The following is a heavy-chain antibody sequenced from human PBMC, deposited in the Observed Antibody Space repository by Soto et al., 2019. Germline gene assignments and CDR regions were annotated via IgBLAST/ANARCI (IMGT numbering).Heavy chain of an antibody. CDR1: GGSFSGYY. CDR3: ARGRGGANPYYYYGLDV. Sequence: QVQLQQWGAGLLKPSETLSLTCAVYGGSFSGYYWSWIRQPPGKGLEWIGEISHSGDTNYNPSPSLKSRVIMSLDTSKNHFSLRLTSVTAANTAVYYCARGRGGANPYYYYGLDVWGQGTTVTVSS. V-gene: IGHV4-34*01. CDR2: ISHSGDT. D-gene: IGHD1-26*01. J-gene: IGHJ6*02.